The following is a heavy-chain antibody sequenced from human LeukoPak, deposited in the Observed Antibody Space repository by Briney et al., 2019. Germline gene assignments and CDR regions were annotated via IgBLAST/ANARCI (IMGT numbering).Heavy chain of an antibody. CDR2: IYYSGST. CDR3: ARVNIVVVPAAIPAWFDP. D-gene: IGHD2-2*01. CDR1: GGSISSSSYY. J-gene: IGHJ5*02. V-gene: IGHV4-39*07. Sequence: PSETLSLTCTVSGGSISSSSYYWGWLRQPPGKGLEWIGSIYYSGSTYYNPSLKSRVTISVDTSKNQFSLKLSSVTAADTAVYYCARVNIVVVPAAIPAWFDPWGQGTLVTVSS.